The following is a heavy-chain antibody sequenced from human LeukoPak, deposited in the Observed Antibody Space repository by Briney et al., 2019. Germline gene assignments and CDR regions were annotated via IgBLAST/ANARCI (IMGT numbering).Heavy chain of an antibody. V-gene: IGHV4-39*07. J-gene: IGHJ6*03. CDR3: AREYSSPKISDPVISYYYMDV. Sequence: SETLSLTCTVSGGSISSSSYYWGWIRQPPGKGLEWIGSIYYSGSTYYNPSLKSRVTMSVDTSKNQFSLKLSSVTAADTAVYYCAREYSSPKISDPVISYYYMDVWGKGTTVTVSS. CDR2: IYYSGST. CDR1: GGSISSSSYY. D-gene: IGHD6-13*01.